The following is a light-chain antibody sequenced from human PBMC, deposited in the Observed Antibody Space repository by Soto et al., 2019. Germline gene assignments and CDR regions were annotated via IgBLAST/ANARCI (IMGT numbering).Light chain of an antibody. Sequence: QYALTQPASVSGSPGQSITISCTGTSSDVGSYNLVSWYQQHPGKAPKLMIYEVSKRPSGVSNRFSGSKSGNTASLTISGLQAEDEADYYCCSYAGSSVGFGGGTKVTVL. CDR1: SSDVGSYNL. V-gene: IGLV2-23*02. J-gene: IGLJ3*02. CDR3: CSYAGSSVG. CDR2: EVS.